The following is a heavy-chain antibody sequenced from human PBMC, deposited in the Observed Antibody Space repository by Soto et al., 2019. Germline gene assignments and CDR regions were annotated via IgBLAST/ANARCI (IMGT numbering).Heavy chain of an antibody. CDR2: IWYDGSNK. J-gene: IGHJ4*02. Sequence: GGSLRLSCAASGFTFSSYGMHWVRQAPGKGLEWVAVIWYDGSNKYYADSVKGRFTISRDNSKNTLYLQMNSLRAEDTAVYYCARDPAEYYDSSGPPPYYFDYWGQGTLVTVSS. CDR1: GFTFSSYG. D-gene: IGHD3-22*01. CDR3: ARDPAEYYDSSGPPPYYFDY. V-gene: IGHV3-33*01.